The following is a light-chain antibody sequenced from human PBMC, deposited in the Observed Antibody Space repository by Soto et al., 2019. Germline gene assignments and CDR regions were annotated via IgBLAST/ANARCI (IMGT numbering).Light chain of an antibody. CDR1: SSNIGNNY. CDR3: GTWDNSLGDGHVV. Sequence: QSVLTQPPSVSAAPGQKVTISCSGGSSNIGNNYVSWYQQLPGTAPKLLIYDSDKRPSGIPDRFSGSKSGTSATLGITGLQTGDEADYYCGTWDNSLGDGHVVFGGGTQLTVL. V-gene: IGLV1-51*01. CDR2: DSD. J-gene: IGLJ2*01.